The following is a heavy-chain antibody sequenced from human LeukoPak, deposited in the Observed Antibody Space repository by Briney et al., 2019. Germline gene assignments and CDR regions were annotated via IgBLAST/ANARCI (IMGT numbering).Heavy chain of an antibody. CDR2: ISSSSSDI. Sequence: GGSLRLSCAASGFTFSAFSMNWVRQAPGKGLEWVSAISSSSSDIYYTDSVKGRFTISRDNANNFLYLQVSSLRAEDTAAYYCATGYTSGTRIDYWGQGTLVSVSS. V-gene: IGHV3-21*01. J-gene: IGHJ4*02. D-gene: IGHD6-19*01. CDR3: ATGYTSGTRIDY. CDR1: GFTFSAFS.